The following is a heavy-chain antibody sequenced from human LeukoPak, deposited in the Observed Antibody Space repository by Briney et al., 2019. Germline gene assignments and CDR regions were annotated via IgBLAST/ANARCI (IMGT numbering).Heavy chain of an antibody. D-gene: IGHD3-10*01. CDR2: ISSSSSYT. Sequence: PGGSLRLSCAASGFTFSDYYMSRIRQAPGKGLEWVSYISSSSSYTNYADSVKGRFTISRDNAKNSLYLQMNSLRAEDTAVYYCARSPSMVRGVITFFDYWGQGTLVTVSS. CDR1: GFTFSDYY. CDR3: ARSPSMVRGVITFFDY. J-gene: IGHJ4*02. V-gene: IGHV3-11*06.